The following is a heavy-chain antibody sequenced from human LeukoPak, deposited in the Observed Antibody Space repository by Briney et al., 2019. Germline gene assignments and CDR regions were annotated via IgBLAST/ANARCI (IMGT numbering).Heavy chain of an antibody. J-gene: IGHJ6*02. V-gene: IGHV3-30-3*01. CDR2: ISYDGSNK. CDR3: ARDLSYYGMDV. Sequence: GGSLRLSCAASGFTFSGYPIHWVRQAPGKGLEWVAVISYDGSNKYYADSVKGRFTISRDNSKNTLYLQMNSLRAEDTAVYYCARDLSYYGMDVWGQGTTVTVSS. CDR1: GFTFSGYP. D-gene: IGHD3-9*01.